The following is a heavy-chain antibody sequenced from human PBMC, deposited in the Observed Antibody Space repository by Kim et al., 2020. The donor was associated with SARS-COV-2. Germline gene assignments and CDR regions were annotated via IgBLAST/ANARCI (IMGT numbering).Heavy chain of an antibody. Sequence: ASVKVSCKASGYTFTSYGISWVRQAPGQGLEWMGWISAYNGNTNYAQKLQGRVTMTTDTSTNTAYMELRSLRSDDTAVYYCARVADVLRYFDWLTYFDYWGQGTLVTVSS. J-gene: IGHJ4*02. CDR3: ARVADVLRYFDWLTYFDY. CDR1: GYTFTSYG. V-gene: IGHV1-18*01. D-gene: IGHD3-9*01. CDR2: ISAYNGNT.